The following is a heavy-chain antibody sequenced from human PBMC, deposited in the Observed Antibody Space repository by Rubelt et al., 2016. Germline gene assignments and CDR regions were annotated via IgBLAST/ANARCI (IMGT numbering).Heavy chain of an antibody. Sequence: SGPGLVKPSETLSLTCTVSGGSISSSSYYWGWIRQPPGKGLEWIGSIYYSGSTYYNPSLKSRVTISVDTSKNQFSLKLISVTAADRAVYYCARDGVIAAAGTWVIAINEFDYWGQGTLVTVSS. V-gene: IGHV4-39*07. D-gene: IGHD6-13*01. CDR3: ARDGVIAAAGTWVIAINEFDY. J-gene: IGHJ4*02. CDR2: IYYSGST. CDR1: GGSISSSSYY.